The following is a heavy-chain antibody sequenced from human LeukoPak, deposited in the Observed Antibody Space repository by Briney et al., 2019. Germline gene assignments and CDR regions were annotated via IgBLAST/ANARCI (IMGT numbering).Heavy chain of an antibody. J-gene: IGHJ5*02. CDR2: INEDGSVK. CDR3: VRSSAYSYGP. D-gene: IGHD5-18*01. CDR1: GFTFTSYW. V-gene: IGHV3-7*01. Sequence: GGSLRLSCAASGFTFTSYWMTWVRQAPGKWLEWLTNINEDGSVKHYVDSVRGRFTISRDNAKSSLYLQMNSLRAEDTAVYYCVRSSAYSYGPWGQGTLVTVSS.